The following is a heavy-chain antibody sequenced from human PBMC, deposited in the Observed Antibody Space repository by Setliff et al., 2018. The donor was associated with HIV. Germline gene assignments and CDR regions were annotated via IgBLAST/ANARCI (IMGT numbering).Heavy chain of an antibody. J-gene: IGHJ4*02. Sequence: ETLSLTCAVSGASIKTRFWSWIRQAPGKGLEWVGTVYYSGNTNYNPSLKSRVTISVDTYKNQFSLQLTSMTAADTAVYYFTRDITAGFFLERASYYWGQGTLVTVSS. CDR1: GASIKTRF. V-gene: IGHV4-59*11. CDR3: TRDITAGFFLERASYY. CDR2: VYYSGNT. D-gene: IGHD3-3*01.